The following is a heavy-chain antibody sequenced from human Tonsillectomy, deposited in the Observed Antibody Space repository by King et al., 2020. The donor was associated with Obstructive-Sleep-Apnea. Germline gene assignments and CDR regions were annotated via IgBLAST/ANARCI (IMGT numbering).Heavy chain of an antibody. CDR1: GYTFSTYA. CDR2: INTNTGNP. Sequence: LVQSGSELKKPGASVKVSCKASGYTFSTYAMNWVRQAPGQGFEWMGWINTNTGNPTYAQGFTGRFVFSLDTSVSTAYLQISSLKAEDTAVYYCARVNAPALTGVVPFDFWGQGTLVTVSS. CDR3: ARVNAPALTGVVPFDF. D-gene: IGHD2-21*01. V-gene: IGHV7-4-1*02. J-gene: IGHJ3*01.